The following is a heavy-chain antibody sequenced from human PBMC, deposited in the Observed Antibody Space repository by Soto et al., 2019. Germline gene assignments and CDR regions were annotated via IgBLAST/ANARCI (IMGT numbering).Heavy chain of an antibody. CDR1: GGSFSGYY. J-gene: IGHJ6*02. V-gene: IGHV4-34*01. Sequence: PSETLSLTCAVYGGSFSGYYWSWIRQPPGKGLEWIGEINHSGSTNYNPSLKSRVTISVDTSKNQFSLKLSSVTAADTAVYYCASLYYYCDVMDVSGQRTTVTGS. CDR3: ASLYYYCDVMDV. CDR2: INHSGST.